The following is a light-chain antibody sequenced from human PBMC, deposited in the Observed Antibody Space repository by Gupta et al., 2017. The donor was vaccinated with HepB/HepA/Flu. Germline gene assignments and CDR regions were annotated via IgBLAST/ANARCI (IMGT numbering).Light chain of an antibody. Sequence: SALTQPPSASGSPGQSVTLSCPATSIDVGGYYYVSWYQQHPGKAPKLMISDVSKRPSGVPDRFSGSKSGNTASLTGSGLQAEDEADYYCSSYAGSNNLVFGGGTKLTVL. CDR3: SSYAGSNNLV. CDR1: SIDVGGYYY. J-gene: IGLJ2*01. V-gene: IGLV2-8*01. CDR2: DVS.